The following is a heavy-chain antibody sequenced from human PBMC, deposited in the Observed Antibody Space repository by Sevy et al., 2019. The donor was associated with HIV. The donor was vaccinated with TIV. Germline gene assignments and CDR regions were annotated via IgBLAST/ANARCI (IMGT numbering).Heavy chain of an antibody. V-gene: IGHV3-30-3*01. Sequence: GGSLRLSCAASGFTFSSYAMHWVRQAPGKGLEWVAVISYDGSNKYYADSVKGRFTISRDNSKNTLYLQMNSLRAEGTAVYYCARERTTIFGVVLYYFDYWGQGTLVTVSS. CDR1: GFTFSSYA. CDR3: ARERTTIFGVVLYYFDY. D-gene: IGHD3-3*01. CDR2: ISYDGSNK. J-gene: IGHJ4*02.